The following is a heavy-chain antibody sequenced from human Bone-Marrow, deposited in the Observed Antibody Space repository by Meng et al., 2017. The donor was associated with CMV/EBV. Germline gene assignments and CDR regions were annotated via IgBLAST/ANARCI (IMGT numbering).Heavy chain of an antibody. J-gene: IGHJ5*02. CDR2: ITSSGSTI. CDR3: ARGRSGIS. D-gene: IGHD1-26*01. Sequence: GGSLRLSRAASGFSFSSYEMNWVRQAPGKGLEWISYITSSGSTIYYADSVKGRFTISRDNAKNSLYLQMNSLRVEDTAVYYCARGRSGISWGQGTLVTVSS. V-gene: IGHV3-48*03. CDR1: GFSFSSYE.